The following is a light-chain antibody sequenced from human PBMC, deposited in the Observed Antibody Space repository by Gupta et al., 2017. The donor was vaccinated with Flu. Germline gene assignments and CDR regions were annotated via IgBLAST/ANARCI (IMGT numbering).Light chain of an antibody. Sequence: STNIGRNTANWYQQLPVTAPKLLMYSNDHRPSGVPDLFSRSKSGPSASLAISGLQSEDEADYYCAAWDDSLNGHVFGTETKVTVL. CDR2: SND. V-gene: IGLV1-44*01. J-gene: IGLJ1*01. CDR1: STNIGRNT. CDR3: AAWDDSLNGHV.